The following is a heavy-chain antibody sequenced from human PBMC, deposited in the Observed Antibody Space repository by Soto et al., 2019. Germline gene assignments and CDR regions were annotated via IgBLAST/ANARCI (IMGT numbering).Heavy chain of an antibody. CDR2: IIPIFGTA. Sequence: SVKVSCKASGGTFSSYAISWVRQAPGQGLEWMGGIIPIFGTANYAQKFQGRVTITADKSTSTAYMELSSLRSEDTAVYYCARDREVAASNWFDPWGQGTRVTVSS. V-gene: IGHV1-69*06. CDR1: GGTFSSYA. D-gene: IGHD2-15*01. CDR3: ARDREVAASNWFDP. J-gene: IGHJ5*02.